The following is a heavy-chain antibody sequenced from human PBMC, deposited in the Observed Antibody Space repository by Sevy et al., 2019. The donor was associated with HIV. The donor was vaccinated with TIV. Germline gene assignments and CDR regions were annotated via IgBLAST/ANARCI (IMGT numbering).Heavy chain of an antibody. J-gene: IGHJ3*02. CDR1: GFTVSSNY. CDR3: ARMPSIAVAGHAFDI. CDR2: IYSGGST. D-gene: IGHD6-19*01. V-gene: IGHV3-53*01. Sequence: GGCLRLSCAASGFTVSSNYMSWVRQAPGKGLEWVSVIYSGGSTYYADSVKGRFTISRDNSKNTLYLQMNSLRAEDTAVYYCARMPSIAVAGHAFDIWGQGTMVTVSS.